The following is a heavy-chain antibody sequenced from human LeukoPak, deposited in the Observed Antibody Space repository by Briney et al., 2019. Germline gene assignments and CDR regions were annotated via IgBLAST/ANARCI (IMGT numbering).Heavy chain of an antibody. CDR3: ARDDLYYYDSSGSPGAFDI. Sequence: PGGSLRLSCAASGFTFSSYGMHWVRQAPGKGLEWVAVIWYDGSNKYYADSVKGRFAISRDNSKNTLYLQMNSLRAEDTAVYYCARDDLYYYDSSGSPGAFDIWGQGTMVTVSS. D-gene: IGHD3-22*01. J-gene: IGHJ3*02. CDR2: IWYDGSNK. CDR1: GFTFSSYG. V-gene: IGHV3-33*01.